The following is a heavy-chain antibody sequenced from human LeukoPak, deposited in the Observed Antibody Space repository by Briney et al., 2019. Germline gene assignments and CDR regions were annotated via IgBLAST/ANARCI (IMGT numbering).Heavy chain of an antibody. J-gene: IGHJ3*02. Sequence: GGSLRLSCAVSGFTFSNAWMSWVRQAPGKGLEWVGRIKSKTDGGTTDYAAPGKRRFTISRDDSKNTLYLQMNSLKTEDTAVYYCATSITMIVVARGAFDIWGQGTMVTVSS. CDR3: ATSITMIVVARGAFDI. D-gene: IGHD3-22*01. V-gene: IGHV3-15*01. CDR1: GFTFSNAW. CDR2: IKSKTDGGTT.